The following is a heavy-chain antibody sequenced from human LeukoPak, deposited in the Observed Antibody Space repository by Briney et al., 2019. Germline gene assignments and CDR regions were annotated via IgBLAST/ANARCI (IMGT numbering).Heavy chain of an antibody. V-gene: IGHV3-7*01. J-gene: IGHJ4*02. CDR1: GFTFSSYW. Sequence: GGSLRLSCAASGFTFSSYWMSWVRQAPGKGLEWVASIKRDGSEEYYVDSVKGRFTISRDNAKNSVYLQMNSLRAEDTAVYYCASTWNYLYFDYWGQGTLVTVSS. CDR3: ASTWNYLYFDY. CDR2: IKRDGSEE. D-gene: IGHD1-7*01.